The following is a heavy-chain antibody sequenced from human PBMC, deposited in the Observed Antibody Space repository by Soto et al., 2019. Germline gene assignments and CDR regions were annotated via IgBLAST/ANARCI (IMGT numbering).Heavy chain of an antibody. CDR1: GGSISSYY. V-gene: IGHV4-59*01. CDR2: IYYSGST. CDR3: ARGGNYYDYYGMDV. D-gene: IGHD3-10*01. Sequence: SETLSLTCTVSGGSISSYYWSWIRQPPGKGLEWIGYIYYSGSTNYNPSLKGRVTISVDTSKTQFSLKLSSVTAADTAVYYCARGGNYYDYYGMDVWGQGTTVTVSS. J-gene: IGHJ6*02.